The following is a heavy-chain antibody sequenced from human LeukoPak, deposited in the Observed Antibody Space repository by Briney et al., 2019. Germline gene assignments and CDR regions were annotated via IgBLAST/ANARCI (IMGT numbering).Heavy chain of an antibody. J-gene: IGHJ6*02. Sequence: GGSLGLSCAASGFTFSSYAMSWVRQAPGKGLEWVSVIYSGGSTYYADSVKGRFTISRDNSKNTLYLQMNSLRAEDTAVYYCARDYYYDGYYGMDVWGQGTTVTVSS. V-gene: IGHV3-53*01. CDR2: IYSGGST. CDR3: ARDYYYDGYYGMDV. CDR1: GFTFSSYA. D-gene: IGHD3-22*01.